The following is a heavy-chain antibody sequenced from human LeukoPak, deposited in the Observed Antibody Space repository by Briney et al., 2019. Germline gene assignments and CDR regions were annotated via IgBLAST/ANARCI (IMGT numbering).Heavy chain of an antibody. CDR3: AREKGGCSGGSCYSRWFDP. CDR1: GYSISSGYY. D-gene: IGHD2-15*01. V-gene: IGHV4-38-2*02. J-gene: IGHJ5*02. Sequence: KTSETLSLTCTVSGYSISSGYYWGWIRQPPGKGLEWIGSIYYSGSTYYNPSLKSRVTISVDTSKNQFSLKLSSVTAADTAVYYCAREKGGCSGGSCYSRWFDPWGQGTLVTVSS. CDR2: IYYSGST.